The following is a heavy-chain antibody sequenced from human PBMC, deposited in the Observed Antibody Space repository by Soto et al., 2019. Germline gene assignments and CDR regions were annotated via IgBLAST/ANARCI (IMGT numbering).Heavy chain of an antibody. V-gene: IGHV4-59*01. CDR1: GGSISNYY. D-gene: IGHD2-2*01. CDR3: ARILVVPAARQVWFDP. Sequence: QVQLQESGPGLVKPSETLSLTCTVSGGSISNYYWSWIRQPPGKGLEWIGYIYYCGSTNYNPSLKRRVTISVDTSKNQFSLMLSSVTAADTAVYYCARILVVPAARQVWFDPWGQGTLVTVSS. CDR2: IYYCGST. J-gene: IGHJ5*02.